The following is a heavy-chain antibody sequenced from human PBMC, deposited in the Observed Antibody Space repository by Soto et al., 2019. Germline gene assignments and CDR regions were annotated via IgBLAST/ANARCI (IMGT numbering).Heavy chain of an antibody. D-gene: IGHD3-3*01. CDR2: MNPNSGNT. J-gene: IGHJ4*02. V-gene: IGHV1-8*01. Sequence: ASVKVSCKASGYTFTSYDINWVRQATGQGLEWMGWMNPNSGNTGYAQKFQGRVTMTRNTSISTAYMELSSLRSEDTAVYYCARRRYYDFWSGYYYFDYWGQGTLVTVSS. CDR1: GYTFTSYD. CDR3: ARRRYYDFWSGYYYFDY.